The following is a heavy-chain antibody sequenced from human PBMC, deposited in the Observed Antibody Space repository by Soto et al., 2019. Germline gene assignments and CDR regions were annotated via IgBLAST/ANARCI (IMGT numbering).Heavy chain of an antibody. CDR2: ISFDGSNK. CDR3: ARLPGALVAVLYIYPLDGREAMSDVDV. Sequence: QMQLVESGGGVVQPGESLRLSCAASGFTFNYYPMHWVRQTPGKGLAWVAVISFDGSNKYYADSVKGRFTSSRDNSKNMLYLQMNSLRAEDAAVYYCARLPGALVAVLYIYPLDGREAMSDVDVWGQGTTVSVSS. J-gene: IGHJ6*02. CDR1: GFTFNYYP. D-gene: IGHD6-19*01. V-gene: IGHV3-30-3*01.